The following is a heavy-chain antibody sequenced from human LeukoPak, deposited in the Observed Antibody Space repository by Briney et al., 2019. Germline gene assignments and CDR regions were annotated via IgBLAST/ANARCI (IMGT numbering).Heavy chain of an antibody. J-gene: IGHJ4*02. Sequence: GGSLRLSCAASGFTFSSYGMHWVRQAPGKGLEWVAVISYDGSNENYADSVRGRFTISRDNSKNTLYLQMNSLRAEDTAVYYCAKPSTMVRGVVGYYFDSWGQGTLVTVSS. D-gene: IGHD3-10*01. CDR1: GFTFSSYG. CDR2: ISYDGSNE. V-gene: IGHV3-30*18. CDR3: AKPSTMVRGVVGYYFDS.